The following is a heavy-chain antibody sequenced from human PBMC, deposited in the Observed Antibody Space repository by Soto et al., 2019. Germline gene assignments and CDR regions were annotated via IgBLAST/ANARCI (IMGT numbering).Heavy chain of an antibody. D-gene: IGHD5-18*01. CDR3: ARDRGGDIYGQTHAFDI. Sequence: GSLRLSCAASGFTFSSYAMHWVRQAPGKGLEWVAVISYDGSNKYYADSVKGRFTISRDNSKNTLYLQMNSLRAEDTAVYYCARDRGGDIYGQTHAFDIWGQGTMVIVS. CDR2: ISYDGSNK. CDR1: GFTFSSYA. V-gene: IGHV3-30-3*01. J-gene: IGHJ3*02.